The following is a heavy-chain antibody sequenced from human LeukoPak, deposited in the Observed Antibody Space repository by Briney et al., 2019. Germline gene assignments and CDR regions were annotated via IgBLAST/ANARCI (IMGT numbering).Heavy chain of an antibody. J-gene: IGHJ6*02. CDR2: INPNSGGT. CDR3: ARSASMVRGVIIPSPYYYYGMDV. Sequence: ASVKVSCKASGYTFTGYYMHWVRQAPGQGLEWMVWINPNSGGTNYAQKFQGRVTMTRDTSISTAYMELSRLRSDDTAVYYCARSASMVRGVIIPSPYYYYGMDVWGQGTTVTVSS. V-gene: IGHV1-2*02. D-gene: IGHD3-10*01. CDR1: GYTFTGYY.